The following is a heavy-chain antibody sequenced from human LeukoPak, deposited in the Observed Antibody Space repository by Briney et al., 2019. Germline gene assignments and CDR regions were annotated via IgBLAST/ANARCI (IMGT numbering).Heavy chain of an antibody. J-gene: IGHJ4*02. D-gene: IGHD3-10*01. V-gene: IGHV3-48*02. CDR2: ISSSSSTI. CDR3: ARGSLYYYGSGSHPQPFDY. Sequence: GGSLRLSCAASGFTFSDYSMNWVRQAPGKGLEWVSYISSSSSTIYYADSVKGRFTIPRDNAKNSLYLQMNRLRDEDTAVYYCARGSLYYYGSGSHPQPFDYWGQGTLVTVSS. CDR1: GFTFSDYS.